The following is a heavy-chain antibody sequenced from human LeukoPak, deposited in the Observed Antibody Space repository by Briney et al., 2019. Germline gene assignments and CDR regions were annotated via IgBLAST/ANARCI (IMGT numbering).Heavy chain of an antibody. CDR2: IYTSGST. V-gene: IGHV4-4*07. CDR3: ARDLFGDGNEIFDY. J-gene: IGHJ4*02. Sequence: SETLSLTCTVSGGSISSYYWSWIRQPAGKGLEWIGRIYTSGSTNYNPSLKSRVTMSVDTSKNQFSLKLSSVTAADTAVYYCARDLFGDGNEIFDYWSQGTLVTVSS. CDR1: GGSISSYY. D-gene: IGHD3-10*02.